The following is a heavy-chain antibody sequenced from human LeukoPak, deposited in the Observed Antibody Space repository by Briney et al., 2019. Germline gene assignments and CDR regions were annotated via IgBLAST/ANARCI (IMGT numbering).Heavy chain of an antibody. CDR1: GFIFSSYE. CDR2: ISSSGSTI. J-gene: IGHJ4*02. V-gene: IGHV3-48*03. Sequence: GGSLRLSCAASGFIFSSYEMNWVRQAPGKGLEWVSYISSSGSTIYYADSVKGRFTISRDNAKNSLYLQMNSLRAEDTAVYYCAREGFTLDYWGQGTLATVSS. CDR3: AREGFTLDY.